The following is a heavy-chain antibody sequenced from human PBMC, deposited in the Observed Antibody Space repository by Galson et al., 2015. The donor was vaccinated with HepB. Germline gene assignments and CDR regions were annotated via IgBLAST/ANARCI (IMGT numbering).Heavy chain of an antibody. CDR3: ARNRAGGGAGSFRTDY. CDR2: IRYDGSDR. CDR1: GFTFSSHG. D-gene: IGHD3-10*01. V-gene: IGHV3-30*02. Sequence: SLRLSCAASGFTFSSHGMHWLRQAPGKGLEWVAFIRYDGSDRYCADSVKGRLTISRDNSKNTLHLEMNSLRPGDTAVYFCARNRAGGGAGSFRTDYWGQGTLVTVSS. J-gene: IGHJ4*02.